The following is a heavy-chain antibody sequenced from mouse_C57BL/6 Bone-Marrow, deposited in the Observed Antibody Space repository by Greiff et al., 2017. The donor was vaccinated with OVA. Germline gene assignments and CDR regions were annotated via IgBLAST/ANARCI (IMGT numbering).Heavy chain of an antibody. J-gene: IGHJ4*01. Sequence: VQLQQSGAELVRPGSSVKMSCKTSGYTFTSYGINWVKQRPGQGLEWIGYIYIGNGYTEYNEKFKGKATLTSDTSSSTAYMQLSSLTSEDSAIYFCARSCGYYEEKNDAMDYGGRGTSVTVSS. CDR2: IYIGNGYT. CDR1: GYTFTSYG. CDR3: ARSCGYYEEKNDAMDY. D-gene: IGHD1-1*01. V-gene: IGHV1-58*01.